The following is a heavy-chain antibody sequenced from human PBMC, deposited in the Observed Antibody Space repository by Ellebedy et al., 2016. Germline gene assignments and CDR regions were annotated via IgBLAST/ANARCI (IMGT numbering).Heavy chain of an antibody. V-gene: IGHV3-33*01. CDR2: IWYDGSNK. J-gene: IGHJ3*02. D-gene: IGHD2-2*01. CDR1: GFTFSSYG. Sequence: GGSLRLSXAASGFTFSSYGMHWVRQAPGKGLEWVAVIWYDGSNKYYADSVKGRFTISRDNSKNTLYLQMNSLRAEDTAVYYCARDLVVVVPAAIPGDAFDIWGQGTMVTVSS. CDR3: ARDLVVVVPAAIPGDAFDI.